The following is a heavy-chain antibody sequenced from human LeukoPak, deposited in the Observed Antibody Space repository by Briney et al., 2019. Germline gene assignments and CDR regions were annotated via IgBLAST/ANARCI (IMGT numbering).Heavy chain of an antibody. Sequence: PGGSLRLSCAASGFTFSSYGMHWVRQAPGKGLEWVAFIRYDGSNKYYADSVKGRFTISRDNSKNTLYLHVNSLRPEDTAVYYCAKAFTTVTTLYPVDIWGQGTMVTVSS. CDR1: GFTFSSYG. V-gene: IGHV3-30*02. CDR3: AKAFTTVTTLYPVDI. J-gene: IGHJ3*02. CDR2: IRYDGSNK. D-gene: IGHD4-17*01.